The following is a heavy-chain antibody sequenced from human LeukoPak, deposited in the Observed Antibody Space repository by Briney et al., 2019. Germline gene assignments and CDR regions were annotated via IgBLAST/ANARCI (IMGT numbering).Heavy chain of an antibody. J-gene: IGHJ4*02. CDR2: IYPGDSET. V-gene: IGHV5-51*01. CDR1: GYSFTSYW. D-gene: IGHD2-21*02. CDR3: ARGMTALPFDY. Sequence: GESLKISCKASGYSFTSYWIGWVRQMPGKGLEWMGIIYPGDSETRYRPSLQGQVTISADKSISTAYLQWNSLKASDTAMYYCARGMTALPFDYWGQGTLVTVSS.